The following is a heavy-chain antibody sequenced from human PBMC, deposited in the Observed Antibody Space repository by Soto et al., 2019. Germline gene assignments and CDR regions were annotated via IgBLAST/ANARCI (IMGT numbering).Heavy chain of an antibody. V-gene: IGHV1-18*01. Sequence: ASVQVSCKASGYTFTSYGISWVRQAPGQGLEWMGWISAYNGNTNYAQNFQGRVTMTTDTSTSTAYMELRSLRSDDTAVYYCARGKYSSSWPDFDYWGQGTLVTVSS. CDR3: ARGKYSSSWPDFDY. J-gene: IGHJ4*02. D-gene: IGHD6-13*01. CDR1: GYTFTSYG. CDR2: ISAYNGNT.